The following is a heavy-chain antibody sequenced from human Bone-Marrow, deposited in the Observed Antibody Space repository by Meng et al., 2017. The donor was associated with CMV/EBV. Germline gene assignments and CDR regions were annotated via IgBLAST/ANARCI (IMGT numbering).Heavy chain of an antibody. J-gene: IGHJ4*02. CDR3: ARRDSSSWYVDY. CDR1: GYTFTSYD. D-gene: IGHD6-13*01. CDR2: MNPNSGNT. Sequence: ASVKVSCKASGYTFTSYDINWVRQATGQGLEWMGWMNPNSGNTGYAQKFQGRVTMTRNTSISTAYMELSSLRSEDTAMYYWARRDSSSWYVDYRGQGNLVNVSS. V-gene: IGHV1-8*01.